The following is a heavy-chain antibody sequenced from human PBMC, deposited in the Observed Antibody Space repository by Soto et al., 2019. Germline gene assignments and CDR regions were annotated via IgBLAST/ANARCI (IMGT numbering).Heavy chain of an antibody. Sequence: SETLSLSCAVSGVCISSENFYCAGIRQSPGKGLEWIGTLYSGSTFSSLSLKNRVTISVDTSKNQVSLKLRSVAAADTAIYYCATTRSSALASSSHYWDQG. CDR1: GVCISSENFY. CDR2: LYSGST. V-gene: IGHV4-39*01. CDR3: ATTRSSALASSSHY. J-gene: IGHJ4*02. D-gene: IGHD3-22*01.